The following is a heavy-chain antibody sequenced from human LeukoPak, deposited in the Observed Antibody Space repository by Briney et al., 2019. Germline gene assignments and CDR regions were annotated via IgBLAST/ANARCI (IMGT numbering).Heavy chain of an antibody. CDR1: GLPFSSNV. J-gene: IGHJ2*01. D-gene: IGHD1-1*01. V-gene: IGHV3-74*01. CDR2: IGHDGAVT. Sequence: GGSLRLSCAASGLPFSSNVMHWVRQAPGKGLMWVSRIGHDGAVTHYADSLRGGFTVSRDKPQNILYLSINSLRAEDTAMYYCTRDVNWNFCDVGGRGTLVTVSS. CDR3: TRDVNWNFCDV.